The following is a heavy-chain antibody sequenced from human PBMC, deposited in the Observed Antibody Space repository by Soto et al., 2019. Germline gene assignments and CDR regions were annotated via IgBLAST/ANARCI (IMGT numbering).Heavy chain of an antibody. CDR2: IYFTGIT. CDR3: SREVDSASTRGDFDS. CDR1: GDPIRIVSVY. D-gene: IGHD3-9*01. Sequence: LSHTCTVSGDPIRIVSVYWNWIRHLPGKVFQCVCHIYFTGITEYNPSLKRRIIISVDTSKSQVSLSLNAVTAADTVVYYCSREVDSASTRGDFDSWGQGTLVTVSS. V-gene: IGHV4-31*02. J-gene: IGHJ4*02.